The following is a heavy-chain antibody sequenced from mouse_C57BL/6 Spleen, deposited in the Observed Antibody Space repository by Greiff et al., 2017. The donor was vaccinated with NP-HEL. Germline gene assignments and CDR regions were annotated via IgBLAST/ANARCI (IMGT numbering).Heavy chain of an antibody. CDR2: IDPSASAT. J-gene: IGHJ3*01. D-gene: IGHD4-1*01. CDR1: GYTFTSYW. V-gene: IGHV1-52*01. CDR3: ARRDWGAWFAY. Sequence: QVQLKQPGAELVRPGSSVKLSCKASGYTFTSYWMHWVKQRPIQGLEWIGNIDPSASATHYNQKFKDKATLTVYKSSSTAYMQLSSLTSEDSAVYYCARRDWGAWFAYWGQGTLVTVSA.